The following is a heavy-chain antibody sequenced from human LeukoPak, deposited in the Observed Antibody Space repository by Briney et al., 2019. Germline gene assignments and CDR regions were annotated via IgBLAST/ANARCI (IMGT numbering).Heavy chain of an antibody. J-gene: IGHJ3*02. CDR1: GGSISSYY. V-gene: IGHV4-59*01. D-gene: IGHD3-22*01. Sequence: SETLSLTCTVSGGSISSYYWSRIRQPPGKGLEWIGYIYYSGSTNYNPSLKSRVTISVDTSKNQFSLKLSSVTAADTAVYYCARINYDSSGQNAFDIWGQGTMVTVSS. CDR3: ARINYDSSGQNAFDI. CDR2: IYYSGST.